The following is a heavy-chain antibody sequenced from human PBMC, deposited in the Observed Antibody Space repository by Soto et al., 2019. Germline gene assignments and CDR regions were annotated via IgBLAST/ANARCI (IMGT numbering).Heavy chain of an antibody. Sequence: QVQLVQSGAEVKQPGASVMVSCKASGNTNTIYFIHWLRQAPGQGLEWMGWINSVSGGANYAPRFQGRVTMTRDTSSATAFMELSGLRSDDTAVYYCARGGSYYAHWGQGTLVTVSS. CDR1: GNTNTIYF. CDR3: ARGGSYYAH. V-gene: IGHV1-2*02. D-gene: IGHD1-26*01. J-gene: IGHJ4*02. CDR2: INSVSGGA.